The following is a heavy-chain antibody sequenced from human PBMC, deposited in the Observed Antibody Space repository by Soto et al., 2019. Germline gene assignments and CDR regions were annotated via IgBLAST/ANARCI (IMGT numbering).Heavy chain of an antibody. J-gene: IGHJ5*02. CDR2: ISSFNGNT. CDR3: ARGPRYCSTTTGFSGVTWFDP. D-gene: IGHD2-2*01. Sequence: QVQLVQSGAEVKKPGASVKVSCKASGYTFTSYGISWVRQAPGQGLEWMGWISSFNGNTNYAQKVQGRVTLTTDTSTSTTYMALRSLRSDDTAVYYCARGPRYCSTTTGFSGVTWFDPWGQGTLVTVSS. V-gene: IGHV1-18*04. CDR1: GYTFTSYG.